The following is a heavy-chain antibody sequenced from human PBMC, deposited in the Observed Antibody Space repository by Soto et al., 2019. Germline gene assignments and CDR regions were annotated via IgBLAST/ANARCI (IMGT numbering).Heavy chain of an antibody. CDR2: TYYRSRFFS. CDR1: GDSVSSYSAA. J-gene: IGHJ4*02. CDR3: ARDLGYYDSDGYFDY. D-gene: IGHD3-22*01. V-gene: IGHV6-1*01. Sequence: SQTLSLTCAISGDSVSSYSAAWNWIRQSPSGGLEWLGRTYYRSRFFSDYAESVKSRIIINPDTSKNQFSLQLKSVTPEDTAVYYCARDLGYYDSDGYFDYWGQGTLVTVSS.